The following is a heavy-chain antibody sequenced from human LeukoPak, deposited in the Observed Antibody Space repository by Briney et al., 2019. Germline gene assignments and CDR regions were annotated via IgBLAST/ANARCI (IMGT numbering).Heavy chain of an antibody. CDR1: GYTLTELS. V-gene: IGHV1-24*01. J-gene: IGHJ5*02. CDR2: FDPEDGET. Sequence: ASVKVSCKVSGYTLTELSMHWVRQAPGKGLEWMGGFDPEDGETIYAQKFQGRVTMTEDTSTDTAYMELSGLRSEDTAVYYCARYGDSPGDNWFDPWGQGTLVTVSS. CDR3: ARYGDSPGDNWFDP. D-gene: IGHD4-17*01.